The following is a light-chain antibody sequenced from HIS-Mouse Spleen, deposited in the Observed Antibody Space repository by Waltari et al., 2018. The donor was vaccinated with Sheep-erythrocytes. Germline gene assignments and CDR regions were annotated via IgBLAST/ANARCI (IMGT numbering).Light chain of an antibody. J-gene: IGLJ2*01. V-gene: IGLV3-1*01. CDR3: QAWDSSTAV. CDR2: QDS. CDR1: QLVGKY. Sequence: SYDLTQPPSVSVSPGQTASITCSGEQLVGKYACWYQQKPGQSPVLVIYQDSKRPSGIPERFSGSNSGNTATLTISGTQAMDEADYYCQAWDSSTAVFGGGTKLTVL.